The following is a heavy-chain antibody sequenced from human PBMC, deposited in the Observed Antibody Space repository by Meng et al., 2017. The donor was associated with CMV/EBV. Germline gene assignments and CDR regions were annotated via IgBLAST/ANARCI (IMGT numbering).Heavy chain of an antibody. CDR2: ISYDGSNK. V-gene: IGHV3-30-3*01. CDR1: GFTFSSYA. D-gene: IGHD3-16*02. Sequence: GGSLRLSCAASGFTFSSYAMHLVRQAPGKGLEWLAVISYDGSNKYYADSVKGRFTISRDNSKNTLYLQMNSLRAEDTAVYYCARDITPSPVNYYYYYGMDVWGQGTTVTAP. J-gene: IGHJ6*02. CDR3: ARDITPSPVNYYYYYGMDV.